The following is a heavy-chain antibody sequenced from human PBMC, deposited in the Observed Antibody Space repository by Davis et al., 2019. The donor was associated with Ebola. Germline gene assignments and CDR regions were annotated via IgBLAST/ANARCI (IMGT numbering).Heavy chain of an antibody. J-gene: IGHJ4*02. CDR3: ARRGTVVTPDY. V-gene: IGHV3-49*04. D-gene: IGHD4-23*01. CDR1: GFTFGAYA. CDR2: IRSKGFGGTT. Sequence: GGSLRLSCTASGFTFGAYAMSWVRQAPGKGLEWVSFIRSKGFGGTTEYAASVKGRFTISRDDSRSIAYLQMDSLKTEDTAVYYCARRGTVVTPDYWGQGTLVTVSS.